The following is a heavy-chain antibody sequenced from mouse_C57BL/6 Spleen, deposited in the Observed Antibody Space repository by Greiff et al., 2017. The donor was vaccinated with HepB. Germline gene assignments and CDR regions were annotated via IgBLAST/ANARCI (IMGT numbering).Heavy chain of an antibody. D-gene: IGHD2-1*01. J-gene: IGHJ1*03. V-gene: IGHV1-26*01. CDR3: ARNYGNYGYFDV. CDR2: INPNNGGT. Sequence: VQLKESGPELVKPGASVKISCKASGYTFTDYYMNWVKQSHGKSLEWIGDINPNNGGTSYNQKFKGKATLTVDKSSSTAYMELRSLTSEDSAVYYCARNYGNYGYFDVWGTGTTVTVSS. CDR1: GYTFTDYY.